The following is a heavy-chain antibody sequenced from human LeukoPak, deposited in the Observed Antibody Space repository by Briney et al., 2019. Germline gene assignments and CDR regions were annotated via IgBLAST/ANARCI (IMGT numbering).Heavy chain of an antibody. CDR1: GFTFSSYS. V-gene: IGHV3-21*01. Sequence: GGSLRLSCAASGFTFSSYSMNWVRQAPGKGLEWVSSISSSSSYIYYADSVKGRLTISRDNAKNSLYLQMNSLRAEDTAVYYCARMSIAAAGTFDYWGQGTLVTVSS. CDR3: ARMSIAAAGTFDY. CDR2: ISSSSSYI. D-gene: IGHD6-13*01. J-gene: IGHJ4*02.